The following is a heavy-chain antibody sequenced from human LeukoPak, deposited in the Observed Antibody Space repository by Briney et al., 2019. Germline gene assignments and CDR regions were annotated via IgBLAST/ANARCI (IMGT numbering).Heavy chain of an antibody. Sequence: SETLSLTCAVYGGSFSGYYWSWTRQPPGKGLEWIGEINHSGSTNYNPSLKSRVTISVDTSKNQFSLKLSSVTAADTAVYYCARFRAALVRGARGYGMDVWGQGTTVTVSS. CDR2: INHSGST. V-gene: IGHV4-34*01. CDR1: GGSFSGYY. D-gene: IGHD3-10*01. CDR3: ARFRAALVRGARGYGMDV. J-gene: IGHJ6*02.